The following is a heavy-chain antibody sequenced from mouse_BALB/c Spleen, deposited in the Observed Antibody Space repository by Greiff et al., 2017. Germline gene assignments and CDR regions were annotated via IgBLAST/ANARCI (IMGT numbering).Heavy chain of an antibody. J-gene: IGHJ3*01. CDR1: GYTFTSYW. CDR3: TSTMITRGFAY. V-gene: IGHV1-69*02. CDR2: IYPSDSYT. D-gene: IGHD2-4*01. Sequence: QVHVKQPGAELVRPGASVKLSCKASGYTFTSYWINWVKQRPGQGLEWIGNIYPSDSYTNYNQKFKDKATLTVDKSSSTAYMQLSSPTSEDSAVYYCTSTMITRGFAYWGQGTLVTVSA.